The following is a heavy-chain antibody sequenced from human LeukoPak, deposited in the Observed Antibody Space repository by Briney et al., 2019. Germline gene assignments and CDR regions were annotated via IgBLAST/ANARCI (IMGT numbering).Heavy chain of an antibody. CDR1: GYTFTSYD. D-gene: IGHD5/OR15-5a*01. J-gene: IGHJ3*02. V-gene: IGHV1-8*01. Sequence: ASVKVSCKASGYTFTSYDINWVRQAAGQGLEWMGWMNPNSGNTVYAQKFQGRVTMTRNTSISTAYMELSSLRSEDTAVYYSARVSHSDAFDIWGQGTMVTVSS. CDR3: ARVSHSDAFDI. CDR2: MNPNSGNT.